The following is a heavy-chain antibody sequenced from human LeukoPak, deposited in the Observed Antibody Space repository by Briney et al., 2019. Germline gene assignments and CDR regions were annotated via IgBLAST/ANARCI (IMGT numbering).Heavy chain of an antibody. CDR2: VSDSGDT. CDR1: GGSMSGHY. Sequence: SESLSLTCIVSGGSMSGHYWNWIRQSPGKALEWIGYVSDSGDTNYNPAPKSRVSISVDTSKNQFSLRLMSLTATDTALYFCARKNFYPNWFFDVWGRGTLVTVSS. D-gene: IGHD3-3*01. CDR3: ARKNFYPNWFFDV. V-gene: IGHV4-59*08. J-gene: IGHJ2*01.